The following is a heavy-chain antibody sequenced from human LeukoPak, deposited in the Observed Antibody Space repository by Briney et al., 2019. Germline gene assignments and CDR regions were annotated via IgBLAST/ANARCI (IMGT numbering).Heavy chain of an antibody. CDR2: ISYDGSNK. CDR1: GFTFSSYG. CDR3: AKDMFSSGWLDY. J-gene: IGHJ4*02. D-gene: IGHD6-19*01. V-gene: IGHV3-30*18. Sequence: PGRSLRLFCAASGFTFSSYGMHWVRQAPGKGLEWVAVISYDGSNKYYADSVKGRFTISRDNSKNTLYLQMNSLRAEDTAVYYCAKDMFSSGWLDYWGQGTLVTVSS.